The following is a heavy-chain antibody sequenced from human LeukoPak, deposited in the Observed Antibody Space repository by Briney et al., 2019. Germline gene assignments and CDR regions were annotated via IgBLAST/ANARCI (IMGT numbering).Heavy chain of an antibody. CDR1: GGSISSYY. J-gene: IGHJ4*02. V-gene: IGHV4-59*01. D-gene: IGHD3-22*01. Sequence: PSETLSLTCTVSGGSISSYYWSWIRQPPGKGLEWIGYIYYSGSTNYNPSLKGRVTISVDTPKNQFSLKLSSVTAADTAVYYCARADYDSSGSGFDYWGQGTLVTVSS. CDR3: ARADYDSSGSGFDY. CDR2: IYYSGST.